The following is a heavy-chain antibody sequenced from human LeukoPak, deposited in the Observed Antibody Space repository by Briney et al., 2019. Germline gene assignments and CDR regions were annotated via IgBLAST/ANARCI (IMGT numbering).Heavy chain of an antibody. CDR2: INLNSGGT. J-gene: IGHJ5*02. V-gene: IGHV1-2*02. D-gene: IGHD6-13*01. CDR3: ARGSKRQQLVRAAWFDP. Sequence: ASVKVSCKASGYTFTGYYMHWVRQAPGQGLEWMGWINLNSGGTNHAQNFQGRVTMTRNTSISTAYMELSSLRSEDTAVYYCARGSKRQQLVRAAWFDPWGQGTLVTVSS. CDR1: GYTFTGYY.